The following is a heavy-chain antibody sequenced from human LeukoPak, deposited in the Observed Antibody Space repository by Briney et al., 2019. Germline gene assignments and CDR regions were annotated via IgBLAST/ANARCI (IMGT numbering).Heavy chain of an antibody. CDR3: AKAYYDSTGYYGY. CDR2: ISGSGGST. V-gene: IGHV3-23*01. D-gene: IGHD3-22*01. CDR1: GFTFSSYA. J-gene: IGHJ4*02. Sequence: GGSLRLSCAASGFTFSSYAMSWFRQAQGKGLEWVSTISGSGGSTYYADSVKGRFTISRDNSKNTLYLQMNSLRAEDTAVYYCAKAYYDSTGYYGYWGQGTLVTVSS.